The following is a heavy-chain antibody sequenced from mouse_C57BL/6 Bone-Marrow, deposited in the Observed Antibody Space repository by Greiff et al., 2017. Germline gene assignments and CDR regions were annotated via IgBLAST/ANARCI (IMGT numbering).Heavy chain of an antibody. Sequence: VKLQESGAELVRPGTSVKMSCKASGYTFTNYWIGWAKQRPGHGLEWIGDIYPGGGYTNYNEKFKGKATLTADKSSSTAYMQFSSLTSEDSAIYYCARIDYDGTMDYWGQGTSVTVSS. CDR3: ARIDYDGTMDY. CDR1: GYTFTNYW. J-gene: IGHJ4*01. CDR2: IYPGGGYT. V-gene: IGHV1-63*01. D-gene: IGHD2-4*01.